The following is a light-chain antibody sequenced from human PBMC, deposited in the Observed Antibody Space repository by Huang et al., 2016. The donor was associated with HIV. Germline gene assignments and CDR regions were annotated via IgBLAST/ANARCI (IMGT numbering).Light chain of an antibody. V-gene: IGKV3D-15*01. CDR3: QQYNNWPPPWT. J-gene: IGKJ1*01. CDR2: GAS. CDR1: QTISNS. Sequence: EIVMTQSPATLSVSPGESATLSCRASQTISNSLVWYQQKPGQAPRRLIYGASTRAAGIPARFSGSGAGTEFTLTISSLQPEDIAVYYCQQYNNWPPPWTFGQGTKVEIK.